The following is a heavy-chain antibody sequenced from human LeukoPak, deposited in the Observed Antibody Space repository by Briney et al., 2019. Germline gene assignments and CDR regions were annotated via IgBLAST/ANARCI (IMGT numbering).Heavy chain of an antibody. V-gene: IGHV3-23*01. CDR1: GFTFSSYA. Sequence: PGGSLRLSCAASGFTFSSYAMSWVRQAPGKGLEWVSAISGSGGITYYADSVKGRFTISRDNSKNTLYLQMNSLRAEDTAVYYCAKDRLQWLANPSGDYWGKGTLVTVSS. CDR2: ISGSGGIT. D-gene: IGHD6-19*01. CDR3: AKDRLQWLANPSGDY. J-gene: IGHJ4*02.